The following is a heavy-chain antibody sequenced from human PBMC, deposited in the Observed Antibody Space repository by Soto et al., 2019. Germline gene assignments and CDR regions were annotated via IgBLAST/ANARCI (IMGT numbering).Heavy chain of an antibody. Sequence: SETLSLTCGVSGGSLSGATYSWNWIRQPPGKGLEWIGYIFPSGTTYYNPSLKSRVTISINVSKNQFSLSLRSLTAADTAVYYCARSREFDYWSQGTLVTVSS. CDR2: IFPSGTT. V-gene: IGHV4-30-2*01. CDR1: GGSLSGATYS. J-gene: IGHJ4*02. CDR3: ARSREFDY.